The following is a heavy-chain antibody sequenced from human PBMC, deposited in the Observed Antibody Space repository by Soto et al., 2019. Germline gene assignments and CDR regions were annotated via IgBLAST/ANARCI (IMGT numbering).Heavy chain of an antibody. V-gene: IGHV1-8*01. D-gene: IGHD3-3*01. CDR1: GYTFTSYD. Sequence: GASVKVSCKASGYTFTSYDINWVRQATGQGLEWMGWMNPNSGNTGYAQKFQGRVTMTRNTSISTAYMELSSLRSEDTAVYYCARGRSYYDFWSGYLTFDPWGQGTLVTVSS. CDR3: ARGRSYYDFWSGYLTFDP. J-gene: IGHJ5*02. CDR2: MNPNSGNT.